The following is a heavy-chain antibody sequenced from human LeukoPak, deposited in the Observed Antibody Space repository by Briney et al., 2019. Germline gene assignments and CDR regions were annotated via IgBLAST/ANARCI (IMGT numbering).Heavy chain of an antibody. CDR3: ARVVPPDIAVAGHFDY. V-gene: IGHV3-11*01. Sequence: GGSLRLSCAASGFTFSDYYMSWIRQAPGKGLEWVSYISSSGSTIYYADSVKGRFTISRDNAKNLLYLQMNSLRAEDTAVYYCARVVPPDIAVAGHFDYWGQGTLVTVSS. J-gene: IGHJ4*02. CDR1: GFTFSDYY. D-gene: IGHD6-19*01. CDR2: ISSSGSTI.